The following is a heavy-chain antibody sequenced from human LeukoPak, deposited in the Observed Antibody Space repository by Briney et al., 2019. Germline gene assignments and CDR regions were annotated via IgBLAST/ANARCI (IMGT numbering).Heavy chain of an antibody. CDR3: ARGRNVLRFLEWLLNQHYFDY. J-gene: IGHJ4*02. CDR1: GGSFSGYY. V-gene: IGHV4-34*01. D-gene: IGHD3-3*01. CDR2: INHSGST. Sequence: SETLSLTCAVYGGSFSGYYWSWIRQPPGKGLEWIGEINHSGSTNYNPSLKSRVTISVDTSKNQFSLKLSSVTAADTAVYYCARGRNVLRFLEWLLNQHYFDYWGQGTLVTVPS.